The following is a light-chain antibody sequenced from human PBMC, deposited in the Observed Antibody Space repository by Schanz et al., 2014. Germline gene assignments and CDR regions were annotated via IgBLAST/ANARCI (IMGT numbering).Light chain of an antibody. CDR2: DVS. CDR3: SSYSGSDIVL. J-gene: IGLJ2*01. Sequence: QSALTQPASVSGSPGQSITIPCTGTSSDVGGYNYVTWYQQYPGKAPKVIIYDVSDRPSGVSNRFSGSKSGNTASLTISGLQAEDEADYYCSSYSGSDIVLFGGGTKLTVL. CDR1: SSDVGGYNY. V-gene: IGLV2-14*03.